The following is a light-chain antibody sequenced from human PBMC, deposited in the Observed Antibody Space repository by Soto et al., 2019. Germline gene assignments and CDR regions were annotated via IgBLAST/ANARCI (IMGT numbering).Light chain of an antibody. V-gene: IGKV3-20*01. CDR2: GAS. J-gene: IGKJ2*01. CDR1: QSVSSSY. Sequence: EIVLTQSPGTLSLSPGERATLSCRASQSVSSSYLVWYQQKPGQAPRLLISGASSRATGIPDRFSGSGSGTVFTLTISRLEPEAFAVYCCQHQTSSPHMYTFGQGTKLEIK. CDR3: QHQTSSPHMYT.